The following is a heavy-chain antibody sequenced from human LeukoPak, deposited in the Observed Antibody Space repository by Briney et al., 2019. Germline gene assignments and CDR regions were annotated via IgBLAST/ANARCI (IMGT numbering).Heavy chain of an antibody. CDR3: ARQRMTTVTTLPFDS. V-gene: IGHV2-70*11. Sequence: SGPTLVKPTQTLRLTCTVSGFSLSTSGMCVSLIRQPPGKALEWLARIDWDDDKYYSTSLKTRLTISKDTSKNQVVLTMTNMDPVDTATYYCARQRMTTVTTLPFDSWGQGILVTVSS. D-gene: IGHD4-17*01. CDR2: IDWDDDK. J-gene: IGHJ4*02. CDR1: GFSLSTSGMC.